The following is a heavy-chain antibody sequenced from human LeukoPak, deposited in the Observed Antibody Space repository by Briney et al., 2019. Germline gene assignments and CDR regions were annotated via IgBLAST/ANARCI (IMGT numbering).Heavy chain of an antibody. CDR3: ARERSLTGYFNWFDP. D-gene: IGHD3-9*01. Sequence: SETLSLTCAVYGGSFSGYYWSWIRQPPGKGLEWIGEINHSGSTNYNPSLKSRVTISVDTSKNQFSLKLSSVTAADTAVYYCARERSLTGYFNWFDPWGQGTLVTVSS. V-gene: IGHV4-34*01. CDR2: INHSGST. J-gene: IGHJ5*02. CDR1: GGSFSGYY.